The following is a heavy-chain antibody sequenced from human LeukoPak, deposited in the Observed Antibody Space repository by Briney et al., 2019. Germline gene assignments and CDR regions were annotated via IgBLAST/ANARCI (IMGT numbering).Heavy chain of an antibody. CDR1: GFTFSSYS. Sequence: GGSLRLSCAASGFTFSSYSMNWVRQAPGKGLEWVSYISSSSSTIYYADSVKGRFTISRDNAENSLYLQMNSLRDEDTAVYYCARDYGSTSLNWFDPWGQGTLVTVSS. J-gene: IGHJ5*02. D-gene: IGHD2-2*01. CDR3: ARDYGSTSLNWFDP. V-gene: IGHV3-48*02. CDR2: ISSSSSTI.